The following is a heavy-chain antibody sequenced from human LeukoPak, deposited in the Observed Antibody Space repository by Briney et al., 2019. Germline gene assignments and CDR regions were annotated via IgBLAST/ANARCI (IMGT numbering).Heavy chain of an antibody. D-gene: IGHD4-17*01. Sequence: GGSLRLSCAASGFTFSNYGMSWVRQAPGKGLEWVSVISVVGGDIYYADFVKGRFTISRDNSESTLYLQMNSLRAEDTAVYYCAKNSALSSYAGLDYWGQGTLVTVSS. CDR1: GFTFSNYG. CDR3: AKNSALSSYAGLDY. J-gene: IGHJ4*02. V-gene: IGHV3-23*01. CDR2: ISVVGGDI.